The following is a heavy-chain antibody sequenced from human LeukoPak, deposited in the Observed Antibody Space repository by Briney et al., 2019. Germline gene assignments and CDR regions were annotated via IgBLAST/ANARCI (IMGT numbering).Heavy chain of an antibody. CDR3: TKEGVATTLDY. Sequence: GGPLRLSCAASGFTFSSYGMHWVRQAPGKGLEWVAVISYDGSNKYYADSVKGLFTISRDNSKNTLYLQMNSLRAEDTAVYYCTKEGVATTLDYWGQGTLVTVSS. J-gene: IGHJ4*02. V-gene: IGHV3-30*18. CDR2: ISYDGSNK. CDR1: GFTFSSYG. D-gene: IGHD5-12*01.